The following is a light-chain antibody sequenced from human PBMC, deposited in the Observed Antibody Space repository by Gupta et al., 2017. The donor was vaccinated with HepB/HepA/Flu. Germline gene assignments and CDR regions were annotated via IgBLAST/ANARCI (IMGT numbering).Light chain of an antibody. CDR1: SSDVGAYNS. CDR2: DVS. V-gene: IGLV2-11*01. J-gene: IGLJ3*02. CDR3: FSYTTSDTWV. Sequence: SAPTQPRSVSGSPGQSVTISCTGTSSDVGAYNSVSWYQHHPAKAPTLIIYDVSKWPSGVPDRFSGSKFGNTASLTISGLQDEDEADYYCFSYTTSDTWVFGGGTKLTVL.